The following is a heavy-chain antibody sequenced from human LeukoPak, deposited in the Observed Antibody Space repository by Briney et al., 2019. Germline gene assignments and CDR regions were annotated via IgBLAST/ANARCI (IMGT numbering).Heavy chain of an antibody. V-gene: IGHV3-7*01. Sequence: GESLRLSCAASGFTFSGHWMSWVRQAPGKGLEWVAKIKPDGSDKYYVDSVKGRLTISRDNTKNSLYLQMDSLRADDTAGYYCTRDVWFSFDYWGQGTLVTVSS. CDR3: TRDVWFSFDY. CDR2: IKPDGSDK. J-gene: IGHJ4*02. CDR1: GFTFSGHW. D-gene: IGHD3-10*01.